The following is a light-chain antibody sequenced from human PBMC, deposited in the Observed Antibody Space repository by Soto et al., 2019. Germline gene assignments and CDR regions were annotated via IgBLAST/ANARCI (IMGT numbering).Light chain of an antibody. Sequence: DIQMTQSPSSLSASVGDTVTITCRASQSISSFVNWYQQKPGKAPNLLIYAASRLQSGVPSRFAGSGAGTDFTLTISNLQPEDFAIYYCQQSYSPLRTFGGGTKVEVK. J-gene: IGKJ4*01. V-gene: IGKV1-39*01. CDR3: QQSYSPLRT. CDR2: AAS. CDR1: QSISSF.